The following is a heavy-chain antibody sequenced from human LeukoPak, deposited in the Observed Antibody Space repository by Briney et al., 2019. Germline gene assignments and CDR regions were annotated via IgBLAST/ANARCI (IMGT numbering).Heavy chain of an antibody. Sequence: ASVKVSCKASGCTFTGYYMHWVRQAPGQGLEWMGWTNPNSGGTRYAQKFQGRVTMTRDTSISTAYMELSRLRSDDTAVYYCVKVATTGYAFDIWGQGTMVTVSS. CDR2: TNPNSGGT. CDR3: VKVATTGYAFDI. CDR1: GCTFTGYY. J-gene: IGHJ3*02. D-gene: IGHD5-18*01. V-gene: IGHV1-2*02.